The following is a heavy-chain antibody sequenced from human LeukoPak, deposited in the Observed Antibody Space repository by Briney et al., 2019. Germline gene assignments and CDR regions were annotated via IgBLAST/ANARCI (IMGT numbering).Heavy chain of an antibody. J-gene: IGHJ4*02. CDR1: GGTFSSYA. CDR2: MNPNSGNT. CDR3: AKVRDWGGFDY. Sequence: ASVKVSCKASGGTFSSYAISWVRQATGQGLEWMGWMNPNSGNTGYAQKFQGRVTITRNTSISTAYMELSSLRSEDTAVYYCAKVRDWGGFDYWGQGTLVIVSS. V-gene: IGHV1-8*03. D-gene: IGHD3/OR15-3a*01.